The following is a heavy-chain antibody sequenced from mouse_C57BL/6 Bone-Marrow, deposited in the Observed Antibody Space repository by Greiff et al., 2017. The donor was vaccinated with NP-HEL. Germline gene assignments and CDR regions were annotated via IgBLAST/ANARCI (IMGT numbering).Heavy chain of an antibody. CDR3: ARERFYYGSSDAAWFAY. Sequence: QVQLQQSDAELVKPGASVKISCKVSGYTFTDHTIHWMKQRPEQGLEWIGYIYPRDGSTKYNEKFKGKATLTADKSSSTAYMQLNSLTAEDSAVYFWARERFYYGSSDAAWFAYWGQGTLVTVSA. D-gene: IGHD1-1*01. J-gene: IGHJ3*01. V-gene: IGHV1-78*01. CDR1: GYTFTDHT. CDR2: IYPRDGST.